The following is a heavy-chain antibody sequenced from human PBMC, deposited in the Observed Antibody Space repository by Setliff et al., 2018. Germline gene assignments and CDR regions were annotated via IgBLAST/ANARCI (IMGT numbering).Heavy chain of an antibody. CDR3: ARVRPCGVDCSTGVGGPYYFDH. J-gene: IGHJ4*02. V-gene: IGHV1-18*01. CDR2: INAY. D-gene: IGHD2-21*02. Sequence: GASVKVSCKASGGTFSSYAIDWVRQAPGQGLEWMGWINAYAQKFQGRATMTTDTSTTTAYMELRSLTSDDTAVYYCARVRPCGVDCSTGVGGPYYFDHWGQGTLVTVSS. CDR1: GGTFSSYA.